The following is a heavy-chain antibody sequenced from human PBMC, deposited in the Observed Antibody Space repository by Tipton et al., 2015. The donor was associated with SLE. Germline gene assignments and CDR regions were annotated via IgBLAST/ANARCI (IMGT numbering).Heavy chain of an antibody. CDR2: INHSGST. CDR1: GGSFSGYY. D-gene: IGHD3-16*01. V-gene: IGHV4-34*01. J-gene: IGHJ6*03. CDR3: ARGRPGATQAWGGYFYYMDV. Sequence: TLSLTCAVYGGSFSGYYCSWIRQPPGKGLEWIGEINHSGSTNYNPSLKSRVAISVDTSKNQFSLKLSSVTAADTAVYFCARGRPGATQAWGGYFYYMDVWGKGTTVTVSS.